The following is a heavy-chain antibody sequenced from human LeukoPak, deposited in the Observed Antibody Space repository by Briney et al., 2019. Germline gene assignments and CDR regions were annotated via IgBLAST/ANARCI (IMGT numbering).Heavy chain of an antibody. Sequence: SETLSLTCAVYGGSFSGYCWSWIRQPPGKGLEWIGEINHSGSTNYNPSLKSRVTISVDTSKNQFSLKLSSVTAADTAVYYCARERDCSGGSCYSDWGQGTLVTVSS. D-gene: IGHD2-15*01. J-gene: IGHJ4*02. CDR2: INHSGST. CDR1: GGSFSGYC. CDR3: ARERDCSGGSCYSD. V-gene: IGHV4-34*01.